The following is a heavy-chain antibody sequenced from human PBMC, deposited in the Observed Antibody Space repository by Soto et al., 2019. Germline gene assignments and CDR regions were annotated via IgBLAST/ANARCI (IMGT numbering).Heavy chain of an antibody. D-gene: IGHD4-17*01. Sequence: QVQLVQSGAEVKKPGASVKVSCKASGYTFTSYDINWVRQATGQGLEWMGWMNPNSGNTGYAQKFQGRVTMTRNTSQSTAYIELSSLRSGETAVYHCARSTNDYGDRHWGQGTLVTVSS. CDR3: ARSTNDYGDRH. V-gene: IGHV1-8*01. CDR2: MNPNSGNT. CDR1: GYTFTSYD. J-gene: IGHJ4*02.